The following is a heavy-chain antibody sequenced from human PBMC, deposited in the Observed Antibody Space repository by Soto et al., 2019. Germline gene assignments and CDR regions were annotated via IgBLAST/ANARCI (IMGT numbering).Heavy chain of an antibody. CDR1: GFPFSSYA. Sequence: EVQLLESGGGLVQPGGSLRLSCAASGFPFSSYAMSWVRQAPGKGLEWVSIISGSGGSTYYADSVKGRFTISRDNSKNTLYLQMNSLRAEDTAIYYCAKTVEWELPHYFDYCGQGSLVTVSS. CDR3: AKTVEWELPHYFDY. V-gene: IGHV3-23*01. J-gene: IGHJ4*02. CDR2: ISGSGGST. D-gene: IGHD1-26*01.